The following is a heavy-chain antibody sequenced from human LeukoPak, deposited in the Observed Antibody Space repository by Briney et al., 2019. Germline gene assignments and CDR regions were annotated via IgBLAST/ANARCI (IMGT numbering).Heavy chain of an antibody. CDR1: GFTFSSYA. D-gene: IGHD2-21*02. CDR3: ARERTATVLFDY. CDR2: ISYDGSNK. J-gene: IGHJ4*02. V-gene: IGHV3-30-3*01. Sequence: PGRPLRLSCAASGFTFSSYAMHWVRQAPGKGLEWVAVISYDGSNKYYADSVKGRFTISRDNSKNTLYLQMNSLRAEDTAVYYCARERTATVLFDYWGQGTLVTVSS.